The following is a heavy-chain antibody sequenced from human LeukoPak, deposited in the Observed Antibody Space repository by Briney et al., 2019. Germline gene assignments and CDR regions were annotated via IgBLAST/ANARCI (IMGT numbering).Heavy chain of an antibody. J-gene: IGHJ4*02. CDR2: ISSNGGST. CDR1: GFTFSSYA. CDR3: VKVRYYDIPGATIETFYYFDY. D-gene: IGHD3-9*01. Sequence: GGSLRLSCSASGFTFSSYAMHWVRQAPGKGLEYVSAISSNGGSTYYADSVKGRFTISRDNSKNTLYLQMSSLRAEDTAVYYCVKVRYYDIPGATIETFYYFDYWGQGTLVTVSS. V-gene: IGHV3-64D*06.